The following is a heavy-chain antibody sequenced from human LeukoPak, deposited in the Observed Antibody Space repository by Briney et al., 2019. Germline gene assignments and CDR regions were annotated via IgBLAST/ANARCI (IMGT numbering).Heavy chain of an antibody. D-gene: IGHD6-13*01. CDR3: ARGTIAAAGYYYFDY. V-gene: IGHV3-7*04. CDR1: GFTFSSYW. J-gene: IGHJ4*02. Sequence: GGSLILSCAASGFTFSSYWMSWVRQAPGKGLEWVANIKQDGSEKYYVDSVKGRFTISRDNAKNSLYLQMNSLRAEDTAVYYCARGTIAAAGYYYFDYWGQGTQVTVSS. CDR2: IKQDGSEK.